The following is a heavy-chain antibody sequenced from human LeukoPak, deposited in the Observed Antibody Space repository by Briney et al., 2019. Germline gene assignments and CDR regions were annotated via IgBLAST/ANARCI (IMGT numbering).Heavy chain of an antibody. Sequence: GSLRLSCAASGVTFRNYWMSWVRQAPGTGLEWVANIKQDGSDRNYVTSVRGRFTISRDNAESSLYLQMNSLRVEDTAVYYCVRNLAVAGTCFDSWGQGTLVTVSS. CDR3: VRNLAVAGTCFDS. CDR2: IKQDGSDR. J-gene: IGHJ4*02. CDR1: GVTFRNYW. V-gene: IGHV3-7*03. D-gene: IGHD6-19*01.